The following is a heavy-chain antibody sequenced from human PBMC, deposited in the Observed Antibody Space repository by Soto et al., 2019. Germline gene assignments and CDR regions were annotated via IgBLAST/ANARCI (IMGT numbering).Heavy chain of an antibody. CDR2: IYYSGST. J-gene: IGHJ4*02. CDR3: AGSIIGYFDY. D-gene: IGHD3-10*01. Sequence: PSETLSLTCTVSGGSISSYYWSWIRQPPGKGLEWIGYIYYSGSTYYNPSLKSRVTISVDTSKNQFSLKLSSVTAADTAVYYCAGSIIGYFDYWGQGTLVTVSS. V-gene: IGHV4-59*01. CDR1: GGSISSYY.